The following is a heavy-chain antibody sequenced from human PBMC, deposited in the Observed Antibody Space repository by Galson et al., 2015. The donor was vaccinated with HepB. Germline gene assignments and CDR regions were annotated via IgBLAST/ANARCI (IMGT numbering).Heavy chain of an antibody. CDR2: FDPEDGET. V-gene: IGHV1-24*01. CDR3: ATGYGGRDFWSGYSPGYFDY. Sequence: SVKVSCKVSGYTLTELSMHWVRQAPGKGLEWMGGFDPEDGETIYAQKFQGRVAMTEDTSTDTAYMELSSLRSEDTAVYYCATGYGGRDFWSGYSPGYFDYWGQGTLVTVSS. D-gene: IGHD3-3*01. J-gene: IGHJ4*02. CDR1: GYTLTELS.